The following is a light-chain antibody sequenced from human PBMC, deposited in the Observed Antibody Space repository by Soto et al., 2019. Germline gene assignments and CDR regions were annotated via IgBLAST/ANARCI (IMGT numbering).Light chain of an antibody. J-gene: IGKJ2*01. CDR1: QSVSNR. V-gene: IGKV1-5*01. CDR3: QQYNGHLFT. CDR2: DAS. Sequence: DIQMTQSPYTLSASVGDRITITCRASQSVSNRLAWYRQQPGKAPKLLIYDASSLEIGVPSRFSGRGSGTEFTLTISSLQPDDFATYYCQQYNGHLFTFGQGTKLEIK.